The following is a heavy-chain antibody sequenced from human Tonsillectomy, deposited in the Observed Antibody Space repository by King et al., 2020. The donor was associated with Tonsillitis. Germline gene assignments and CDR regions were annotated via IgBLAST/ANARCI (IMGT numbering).Heavy chain of an antibody. Sequence: VQLVESGGGVVQPGRSLRLSCAASGFIFSSYAVHWVRQAPGEGLEWVAVISYNGDIKSYADSVKGRFTISRDNSKNTLYLQMNSLRAEDTAVYYCARVAAKYQLPLGFSYWGQGTLVTVSS. CDR3: ARVAAKYQLPLGFSY. J-gene: IGHJ4*02. D-gene: IGHD2-2*01. CDR2: ISYNGDIK. V-gene: IGHV3-30-3*01. CDR1: GFIFSSYA.